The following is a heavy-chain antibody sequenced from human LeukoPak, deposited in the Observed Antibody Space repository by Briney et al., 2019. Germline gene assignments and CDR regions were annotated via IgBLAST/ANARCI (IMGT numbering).Heavy chain of an antibody. D-gene: IGHD2-2*01. Sequence: ASVTVSCKASGYTFTVYYMHWVRQAPGQGLEWMGWINPNSGGTNYAQKFQGRVTITRDTSISTAYMELSRLRSDDTAVYYCAREIVVPAARAFDIWGQGTMVTVSS. CDR1: GYTFTVYY. CDR2: INPNSGGT. J-gene: IGHJ3*02. V-gene: IGHV1-2*02. CDR3: AREIVVPAARAFDI.